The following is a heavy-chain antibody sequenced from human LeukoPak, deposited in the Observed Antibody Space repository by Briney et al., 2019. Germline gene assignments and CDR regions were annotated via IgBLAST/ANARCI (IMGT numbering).Heavy chain of an antibody. J-gene: IGHJ4*02. CDR2: IYYSGST. Sequence: SETLSLTCTVSGGSISSSSYYWGWIRQPPGKGLEWIGSIYYSGSTYYNPSLKSRVTISVDTSKNQFSLKLSSVTAADTAVYYCARDPRGDYTSPLDYWGQGTLVTVSS. D-gene: IGHD4-17*01. CDR3: ARDPRGDYTSPLDY. CDR1: GGSISSSSYY. V-gene: IGHV4-39*07.